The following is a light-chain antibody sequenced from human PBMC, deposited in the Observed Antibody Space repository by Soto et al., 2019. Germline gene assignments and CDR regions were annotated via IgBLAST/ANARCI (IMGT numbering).Light chain of an antibody. J-gene: IGKJ1*01. V-gene: IGKV3-15*01. CDR1: QSVSSK. Sequence: EIVMTQSPATLSVSAGERATLSCRASQSVSSKLAWYQQKPGQGPRLLIYGASSRATGIPARFSGSGSGTEFTLTISSLQSEDFAVDYCQHYSTWLWTFGQGTKVEMK. CDR3: QHYSTWLWT. CDR2: GAS.